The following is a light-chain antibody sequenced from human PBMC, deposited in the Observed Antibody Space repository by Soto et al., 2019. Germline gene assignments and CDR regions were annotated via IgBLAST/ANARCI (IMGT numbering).Light chain of an antibody. J-gene: IGLJ1*01. CDR2: EVT. V-gene: IGLV1-51*01. CDR3: TSYARSGYV. Sequence: QSVLTQPPSVSAAPGQKVTISCSGSSSNIGGNSVSWYQQLPGTAPKLLIYEVTRRPSGVSDRFSGSKSGNMASLTISGLQAEDEADYYCTSYARSGYVFGTGTKVTVL. CDR1: SSNIGGNS.